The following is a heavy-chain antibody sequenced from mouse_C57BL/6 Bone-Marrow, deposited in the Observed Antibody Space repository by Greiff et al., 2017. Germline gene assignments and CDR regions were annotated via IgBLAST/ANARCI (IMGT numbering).Heavy chain of an antibody. D-gene: IGHD2-4*01. V-gene: IGHV1-72*01. CDR3: ARWGDYDSWFAY. CDR1: GYTFTSYW. CDR2: IDPNGGGT. J-gene: IGHJ3*01. Sequence: QVQLQQPGAELVKPGASVKLSCKASGYTFTSYWMHWVKQRPGRGLEWIGRIDPNGGGTKYNEKFKSKATLTVDKPSSTAYMQLSRLTSEDSAVYYCARWGDYDSWFAYWGQGTLVTVAA.